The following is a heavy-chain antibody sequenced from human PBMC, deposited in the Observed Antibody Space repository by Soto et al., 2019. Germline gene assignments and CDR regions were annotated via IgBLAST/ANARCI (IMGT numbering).Heavy chain of an antibody. D-gene: IGHD3-10*01. CDR3: ARGDYGKDAFDI. CDR1: GGSISSGDYY. V-gene: IGHV4-30-4*01. Sequence: SETLSLTCTVSGGSISSGDYYWSWIRQPPGKGLEWIGYIYYSGSTYYNPSLKSRVTISVDTSKNQFSLKLSSVTAADTAVYYCARGDYGKDAFDIWGQGTMVTVSS. J-gene: IGHJ3*02. CDR2: IYYSGST.